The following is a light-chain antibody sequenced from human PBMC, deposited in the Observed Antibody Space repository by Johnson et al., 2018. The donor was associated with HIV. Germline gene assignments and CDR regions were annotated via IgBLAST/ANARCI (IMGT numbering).Light chain of an antibody. V-gene: IGLV1-51*02. CDR3: GTWDSSLSAGSV. Sequence: QSVLTQPPSVSAAPGQKVTISCSGSSSNIGNNYVSWYQQLPGTAPKLLIYENNKRPSGIPDRFSGSKSGTSTTLGITGLQTGDEAAYYLGTWDSSLSAGSVFGTGTKVTVL. CDR2: ENN. CDR1: SSNIGNNY. J-gene: IGLJ1*01.